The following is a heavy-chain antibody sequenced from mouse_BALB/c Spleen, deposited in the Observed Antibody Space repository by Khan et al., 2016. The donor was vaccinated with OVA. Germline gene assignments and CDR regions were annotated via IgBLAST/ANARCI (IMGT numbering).Heavy chain of an antibody. CDR2: IDPFSGAT. V-gene: IGHV1-31*01. J-gene: IGHJ3*01. D-gene: IGHD2-2*01. Sequence: VQLQQSGPELMKPGASVKISCKASGYSFTSYYIHWMIESHGTSLEWIGYIDPFSGATTYNQKFKGKATLTVEKSSNTAYIQLRNLTSEDSAVYYCTRHGYVAWFTYWGQGTLVTVSA. CDR3: TRHGYVAWFTY. CDR1: GYSFTSYY.